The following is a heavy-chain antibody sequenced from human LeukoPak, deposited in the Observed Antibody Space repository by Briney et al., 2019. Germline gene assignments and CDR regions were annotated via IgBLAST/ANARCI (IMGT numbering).Heavy chain of an antibody. CDR1: GFTFSSYA. CDR3: TRSTSCSGGSCYSSPWFDP. Sequence: SGGSLRLSCAASGFTFSSYAMSWVRQAPGKGLEWVSAISGSGGSTYYADSVKGRFTISRDNSKNTLYLQMNSLRAEDTAVYYCTRSTSCSGGSCYSSPWFDPWGQGTLVTVSS. D-gene: IGHD2-15*01. CDR2: ISGSGGST. J-gene: IGHJ5*02. V-gene: IGHV3-23*01.